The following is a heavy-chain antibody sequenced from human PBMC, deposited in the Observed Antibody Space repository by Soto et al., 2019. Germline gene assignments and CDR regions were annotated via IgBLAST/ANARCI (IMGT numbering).Heavy chain of an antibody. J-gene: IGHJ6*03. CDR3: ARLTAPKRYDFWSGYYYYYYYMDV. Sequence: QLQLQESGPGLVKPSETLSLTCTVSGGSISSSSYYWGWIRQPPGKGLEWIGSIYYSGSTYYNPSLKSRVTISVDTSKNQLSLKLSSVTAADTAVYYCARLTAPKRYDFWSGYYYYYYYMDVWGKGTTVTVSS. D-gene: IGHD3-3*01. CDR2: IYYSGST. CDR1: GGSISSSSYY. V-gene: IGHV4-39*01.